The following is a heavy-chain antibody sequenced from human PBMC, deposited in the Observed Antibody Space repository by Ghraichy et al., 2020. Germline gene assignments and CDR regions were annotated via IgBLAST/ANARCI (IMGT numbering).Heavy chain of an antibody. J-gene: IGHJ4*02. D-gene: IGHD6-13*01. Sequence: VSYISSTSSNIYYADSVKGRFTISRDNAKNSLYLQMNSLRAEDTAVYFCARGLAVAAHVNWGQGTLVTGSS. V-gene: IGHV3-48*01. CDR2: ISSTSSNI. CDR3: ARGLAVAAHVN.